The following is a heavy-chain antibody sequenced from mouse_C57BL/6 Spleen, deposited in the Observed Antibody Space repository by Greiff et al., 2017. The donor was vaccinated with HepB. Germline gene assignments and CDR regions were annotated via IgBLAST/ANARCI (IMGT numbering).Heavy chain of an antibody. CDR1: GYTFTSYW. CDR3: ARYLPYDDGYYGYAMDY. CDR2: IHPNSGST. Sequence: QVQLKQPGAELVKPGASVKLSCKASGYTFTSYWMHWVKQRPGQGLEWIGMIHPNSGSTNYNEKFKSKATLTVDKSSSTAYMQLSSLTSEDSAVYYCARYLPYDDGYYGYAMDYWGQGTSVTVSS. V-gene: IGHV1-64*01. J-gene: IGHJ4*01. D-gene: IGHD2-3*01.